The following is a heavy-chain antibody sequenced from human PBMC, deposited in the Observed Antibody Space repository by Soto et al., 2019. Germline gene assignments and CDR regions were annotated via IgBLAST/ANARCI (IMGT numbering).Heavy chain of an antibody. CDR3: ARHVIETTVTTFQAGYYYYMDV. CDR1: GYSFTSYW. J-gene: IGHJ6*03. CDR2: IYPGDSDT. D-gene: IGHD4-17*01. V-gene: IGHV5-51*01. Sequence: GESLKISCNGSGYSFTSYWIGWVRQMPGKGLEWMGIIYPGDSDTRYSPSFQGQVTISADKSISTAYLQWSSLKASDTAMYYCARHVIETTVTTFQAGYYYYMDVWGKGTTVTVSS.